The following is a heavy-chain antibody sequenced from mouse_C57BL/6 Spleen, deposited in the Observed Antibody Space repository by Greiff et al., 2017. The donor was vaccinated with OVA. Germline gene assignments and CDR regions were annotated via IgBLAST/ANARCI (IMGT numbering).Heavy chain of an antibody. CDR3: ARTVITTGVGDY. Sequence: VMLVESGPGLVAPSQSLSISCTVSGFSFTRYAISWVRQPQGKGLEWLGVIWTGGGTNYNSALKSRLSISKDNSKSQVFLKMNSLQTEDPARYYCARTVITTGVGDYWGQGTTLTVS. J-gene: IGHJ2*01. CDR1: GFSFTRYA. D-gene: IGHD1-1*01. V-gene: IGHV2-9-1*01. CDR2: IWTGGGT.